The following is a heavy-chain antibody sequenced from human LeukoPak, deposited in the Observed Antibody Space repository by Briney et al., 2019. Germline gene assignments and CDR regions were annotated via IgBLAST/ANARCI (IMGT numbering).Heavy chain of an antibody. CDR1: GFTFSSYP. D-gene: IGHD3-16*01. J-gene: IGHJ4*02. CDR2: ISYDGNNK. CDR3: AREVPRLWDGRYFDY. V-gene: IGHV3-30-3*01. Sequence: GSLRLSCAASGFTFSSYPMHWVRQAPGKGLEWVAVISYDGNNKYYADSVKGRLTISRDNSKNTLYLQMNSLRAEDTAVYYCAREVPRLWDGRYFDYWGQGTLVTVSS.